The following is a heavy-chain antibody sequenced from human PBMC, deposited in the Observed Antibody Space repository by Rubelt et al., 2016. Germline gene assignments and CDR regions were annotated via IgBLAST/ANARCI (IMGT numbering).Heavy chain of an antibody. D-gene: IGHD7-27*01. J-gene: IGHJ2*01. V-gene: IGHV3-NL1*01. Sequence: GLEWVSVITVGGTTTYYADSVKGRFTISRDNSKNTLYLQMNNLRAEDTAMYYCARLSGVTGDAKGKYWYFDLWGRGTLVSVSS. CDR2: ITVGGTTT. CDR3: ARLSGVTGDAKGKYWYFDL.